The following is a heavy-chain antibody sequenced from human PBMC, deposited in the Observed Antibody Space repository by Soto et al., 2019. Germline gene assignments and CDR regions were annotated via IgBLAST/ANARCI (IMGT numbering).Heavy chain of an antibody. D-gene: IGHD4-4*01. CDR3: ARLGSLLQPIDY. V-gene: IGHV5-51*01. CDR1: GYTFTNYW. J-gene: IGHJ4*02. CDR2: IFPRDSDT. Sequence: GESLKISCQASGYTFTNYWIAWVRHMPGRGLEWMGLIFPRDSDTRYNSSFEGQVTISSDRSIATAYLQWTSLKASDTAIYFCARLGSLLQPIDYCGQGTPVSSPQ.